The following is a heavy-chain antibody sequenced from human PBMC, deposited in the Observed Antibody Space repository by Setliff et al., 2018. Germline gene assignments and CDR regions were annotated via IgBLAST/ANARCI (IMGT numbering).Heavy chain of an antibody. Sequence: SETLSLTCTVSGGPFSGASIWSWIRQPPGKGLEFIGYVYHSGTAKYDPSLESRAIMSVDASKNEISLKLKSVTAANTAVYYCAKGGTYRYFDFWGQGALVTVSS. CDR3: AKGGTYRYFDF. CDR1: GGPFSGAS. J-gene: IGHJ4*02. D-gene: IGHD1-1*01. CDR2: VYHSGTA. V-gene: IGHV4-59*01.